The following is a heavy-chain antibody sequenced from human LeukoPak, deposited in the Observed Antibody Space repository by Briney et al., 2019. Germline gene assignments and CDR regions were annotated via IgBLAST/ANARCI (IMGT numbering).Heavy chain of an antibody. V-gene: IGHV4-30-4*01. CDR3: ARDRVTYYYGSGSSSDAFDI. J-gene: IGHJ3*02. CDR1: GGSISSGDYY. CDR2: IYYSGST. Sequence: PSETLSLTCTVPGGSISSGDYYWSWIRQPPGKGLEWIGYIYYSGSTYYNPSLKSRVTISVDTSKNQFSLKLSSVTAADTAVYYCARDRVTYYYGSGSSSDAFDIWGQGTMVTVSS. D-gene: IGHD3-10*01.